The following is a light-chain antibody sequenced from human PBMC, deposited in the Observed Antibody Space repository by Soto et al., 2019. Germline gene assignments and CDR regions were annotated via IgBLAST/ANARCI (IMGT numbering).Light chain of an antibody. J-gene: IGKJ3*01. CDR1: QSVGSRF. Sequence: EIVLTQSPGTLSLSPGERATLSCRASQSVGSRFLAWYQQKPGQAPRLLIYGASNRATGIPDRFSGSGSGTDFTLTISRLEPEDFAVYYCQHYGKFPLTFGPGTRLDIK. CDR2: GAS. CDR3: QHYGKFPLT. V-gene: IGKV3-20*01.